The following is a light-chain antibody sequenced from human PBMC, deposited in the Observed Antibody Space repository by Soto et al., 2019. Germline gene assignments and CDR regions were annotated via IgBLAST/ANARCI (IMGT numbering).Light chain of an antibody. CDR1: QSVSTSY. V-gene: IGKV3-20*01. Sequence: EIVLRQSPGTLSLSPGERATLSCRASQSVSTSYLAWYQQKPGQAPRLLIYGASSRATGIPDRVSGSGSGTDFTRAISRLEPEDFAVYYCQQYGSSRSFGQGTKLEI. CDR2: GAS. J-gene: IGKJ2*01. CDR3: QQYGSSRS.